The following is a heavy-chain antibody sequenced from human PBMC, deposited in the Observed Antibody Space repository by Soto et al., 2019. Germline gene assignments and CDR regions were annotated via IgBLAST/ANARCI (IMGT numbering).Heavy chain of an antibody. CDR2: IIPIFGTA. CDR1: GGTFSSYA. Sequence: SVKVSCKASGGTFSSYAISWVRQAPGQGLEWMGGIIPIFGTANYAQKFQGRVTITADESTSTAYMELSSLRSEDTAVYYCARLGASGYDYVLPDYYGMDVWGQGTTVTVSS. V-gene: IGHV1-69*13. D-gene: IGHD5-12*01. J-gene: IGHJ6*02. CDR3: ARLGASGYDYVLPDYYGMDV.